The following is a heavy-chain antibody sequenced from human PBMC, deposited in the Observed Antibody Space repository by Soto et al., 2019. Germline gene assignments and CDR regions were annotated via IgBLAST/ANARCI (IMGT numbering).Heavy chain of an antibody. V-gene: IGHV3-48*02. CDR3: ARDYDYVWGNYRYYYGMDV. D-gene: IGHD3-16*02. CDR1: GFIFSNYG. CDR2: ISSDSGTI. J-gene: IGHJ6*02. Sequence: EVQLVESGGGLVQPGGSQRLSCAASGFIFSNYGMNWVRQAPGKGLEWVSYISSDSGTIYYADSVEGRFTISRDNAKNSLYLQMNRLRDEDTAVYYCARDYDYVWGNYRYYYGMDVWGQGTTVTVSS.